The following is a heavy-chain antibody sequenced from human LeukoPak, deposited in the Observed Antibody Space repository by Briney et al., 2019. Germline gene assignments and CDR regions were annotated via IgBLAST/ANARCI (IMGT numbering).Heavy chain of an antibody. J-gene: IGHJ4*02. CDR2: ISASDYGT. Sequence: GGSLRLSCAASGFTFSSYAMSWVRQSPGKGLEWVSAISASDYGTFYADSVRGRFTISRDNSKDTLYLHMNSLRVEDTAVYYCAKDDVGVLNLIDNWGQGTLVTVSS. D-gene: IGHD4/OR15-4a*01. CDR3: AKDDVGVLNLIDN. CDR1: GFTFSSYA. V-gene: IGHV3-23*01.